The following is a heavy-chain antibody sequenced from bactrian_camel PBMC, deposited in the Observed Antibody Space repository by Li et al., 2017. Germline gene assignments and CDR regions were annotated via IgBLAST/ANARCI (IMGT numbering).Heavy chain of an antibody. CDR2: INMGGSI. Sequence: HVQLVESGGGSVQAGGSLTLSCATSTYAYGSWCLGWFRQAPGKARELIAGINMGGSITYADSVKDRFTVSRDNAKSTLDLRIDNLRIDDTAMYYCAAQGGPSRRLGACHSGDFHTWGQ. CDR3: AAQGGPSRRLGACHSGDFHT. D-gene: IGHD5*01. CDR1: TYAYGSWC. V-gene: IGHV3S55*01. J-gene: IGHJ6*01.